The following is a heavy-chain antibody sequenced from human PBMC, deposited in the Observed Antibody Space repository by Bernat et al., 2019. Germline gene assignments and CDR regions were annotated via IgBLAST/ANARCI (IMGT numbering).Heavy chain of an antibody. Sequence: EVQLVQSGAEVKKPGESLRISCKGSGYSFPSYWISWVRQMPGKGLGWMGRIDPSDSYTNYSPSFQGDVTISADKSISTAYLQWSSLKASDTAMYYCARLSDDFWSGYYHFDPWGQGTLVTVSS. V-gene: IGHV5-10-1*03. CDR2: IDPSDSYT. CDR3: ARLSDDFWSGYYHFDP. J-gene: IGHJ5*02. CDR1: GYSFPSYW. D-gene: IGHD3-3*01.